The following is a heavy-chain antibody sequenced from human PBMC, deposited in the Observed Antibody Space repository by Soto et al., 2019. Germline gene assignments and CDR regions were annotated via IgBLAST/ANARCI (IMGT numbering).Heavy chain of an antibody. D-gene: IGHD6-19*01. CDR1: GGSISTNW. Sequence: QVQLQESGPGLMKPSGTLSLTCAVSGGSISTNWWSWVRQPPGKGLEWIGEIYHSGRTNYDPSLKNRVSMSVDKSQNHLSLNLNSVTAADTAVYYCARHIAVSGTRGFDFWGQGTLVTVSS. J-gene: IGHJ4*02. CDR2: IYHSGRT. V-gene: IGHV4-4*02. CDR3: ARHIAVSGTRGFDF.